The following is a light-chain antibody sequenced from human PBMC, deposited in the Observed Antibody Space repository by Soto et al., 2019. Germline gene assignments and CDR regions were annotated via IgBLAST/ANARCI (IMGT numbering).Light chain of an antibody. J-gene: IGKJ3*01. CDR1: QSVNTW. Sequence: DIQMTQSPSTLSASVGARVTITCRASQSVNTWLAWYQQKPGKAPVLLTYDASSLKSGVPSRFSGSGSGTEFTLTITSLQPDDFAIYYCQHYHGYPFTFGPGTKVDIK. V-gene: IGKV1-5*01. CDR2: DAS. CDR3: QHYHGYPFT.